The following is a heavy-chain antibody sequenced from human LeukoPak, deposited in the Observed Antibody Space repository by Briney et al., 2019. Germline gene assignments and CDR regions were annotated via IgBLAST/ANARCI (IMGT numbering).Heavy chain of an antibody. CDR1: GVSITSYY. Sequence: SETLSLTCSVSGVSITSYYWSWIRQPAGKGLEWIGRIHTTGSTNYNPSLRSRVTISVDTSKNQFSLKLSSVTAADTAVYYCARVAWTATLLDAFDIWGQGTMVTVSS. J-gene: IGHJ3*02. D-gene: IGHD2-21*02. CDR3: ARVAWTATLLDAFDI. CDR2: IHTTGST. V-gene: IGHV4-4*07.